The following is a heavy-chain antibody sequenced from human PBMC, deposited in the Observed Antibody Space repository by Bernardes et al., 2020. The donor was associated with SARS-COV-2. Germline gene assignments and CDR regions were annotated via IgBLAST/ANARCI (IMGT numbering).Heavy chain of an antibody. J-gene: IGHJ1*01. CDR3: ARRSAEVGVGGYLQH. CDR1: GFIFSSFV. D-gene: IGHD6-13*01. Sequence: GGSLRLSCSASGFIFSSFVMSWVRQTPGMGLEWVSTMTVGGDQTYYADSVKGRFTISRDNSKSTLFLEMNSLRAEDTAVYYCARRSAEVGVGGYLQHWGQGTLVTVTS. V-gene: IGHV3-23*01. CDR2: MTVGGDQT.